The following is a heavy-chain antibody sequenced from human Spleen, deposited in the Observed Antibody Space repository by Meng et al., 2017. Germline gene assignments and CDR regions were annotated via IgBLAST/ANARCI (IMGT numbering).Heavy chain of an antibody. V-gene: IGHV3-21*01. CDR3: ARDLATVPSRELDP. J-gene: IGHJ5*02. CDR1: GFTFSSYS. Sequence: EVQLVESGGGRVKPGGSLRRSGAASGFTFSSYSMNWVRQAPGKGLEWVSSISTSGTYIYYADSLKGRFTISRDNAKNSLYLQMTSLRDEDTAVYYCARDLATVPSRELDPWGQGTLVTVSS. CDR2: ISTSGTYI. D-gene: IGHD4-17*01.